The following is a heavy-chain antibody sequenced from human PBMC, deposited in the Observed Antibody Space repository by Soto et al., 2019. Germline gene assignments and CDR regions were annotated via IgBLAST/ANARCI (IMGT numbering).Heavy chain of an antibody. Sequence: EVQSVESGGGLVQPGGSLRLSCAASGFTFSSYSINWVRQAPGKGLEWFSYITSDSSTISYADSVKGRFTVSRDNAKNSLYLQMNSLRDEDTAVYYCARVGRGVYGMDVWGQGTSVTVSS. CDR1: GFTFSSYS. J-gene: IGHJ6*02. CDR2: ITSDSSTI. V-gene: IGHV3-48*02. D-gene: IGHD2-8*01. CDR3: ARVGRGVYGMDV.